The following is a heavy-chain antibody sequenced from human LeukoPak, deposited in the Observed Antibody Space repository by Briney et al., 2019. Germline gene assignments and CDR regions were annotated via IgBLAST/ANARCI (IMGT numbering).Heavy chain of an antibody. CDR1: GFTFSSYW. CDR3: ARVLRGSGSCFDY. D-gene: IGHD2-15*01. J-gene: IGHJ4*02. Sequence: PGGSLRLSCAASGFTFSSYWMSWVRQAPGKGLEWVANIKQDGSEKYYVDSVKGRFTISRDNAKNSLYLQMNSLRAEDTAVYYCARVLRGSGSCFDYWGQGTLVTVSS. CDR2: IKQDGSEK. V-gene: IGHV3-7*02.